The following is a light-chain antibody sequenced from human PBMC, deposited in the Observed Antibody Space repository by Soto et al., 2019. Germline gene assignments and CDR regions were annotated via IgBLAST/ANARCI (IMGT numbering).Light chain of an antibody. CDR2: AAS. Sequence: DIQMTQSPSSLSASVGDRVTITCRARQDIGNGLGWYQQKPGKAPKRLIYAASTLQYGVPSRFSGSGSGTEFTLTISSLQPEDFATYYCLQHNSYPYTFGQGTKVEIK. CDR1: QDIGNG. V-gene: IGKV1-17*01. J-gene: IGKJ2*01. CDR3: LQHNSYPYT.